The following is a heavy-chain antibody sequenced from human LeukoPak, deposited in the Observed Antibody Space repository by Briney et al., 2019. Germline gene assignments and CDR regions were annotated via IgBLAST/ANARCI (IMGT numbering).Heavy chain of an antibody. CDR2: IYYSGST. CDR1: GGSISSYY. Sequence: KTSETLSLTCTVSGGSISSYYWSWIRQPPGKGLEWIGYIYYSGSTNYNPSLKSRVTISVDTSKNQFSLKLSSVTAADTAVYYCARDPGQLLLGTYYYYGMDVWGQGTTVTVSS. J-gene: IGHJ6*02. CDR3: ARDPGQLLLGTYYYYGMDV. D-gene: IGHD2-2*01. V-gene: IGHV4-59*01.